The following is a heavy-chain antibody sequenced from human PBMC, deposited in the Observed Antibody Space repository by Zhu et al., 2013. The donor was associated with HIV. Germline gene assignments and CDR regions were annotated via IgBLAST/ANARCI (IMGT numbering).Heavy chain of an antibody. CDR1: GYTFTSYG. Sequence: QVQLVQSGAEVKKPGASVKVSCKASGYTFTSYGISWVRQAPGQGLEWMGWISAYNGNTNYAQKLQGRVTMTRDTSISTAYMELSRLRSDDTAVYYCARDHSSSPXGFDYVGPGKPGHRLL. V-gene: IGHV1-18*01. D-gene: IGHD6-6*01. CDR3: ARDHSSSPXGFDY. J-gene: IGHJ4*02. CDR2: ISAYNGNT.